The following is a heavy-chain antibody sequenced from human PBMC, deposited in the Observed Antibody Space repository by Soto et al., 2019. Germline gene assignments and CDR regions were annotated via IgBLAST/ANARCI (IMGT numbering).Heavy chain of an antibody. D-gene: IGHD2-21*02. CDR3: ASPRSYCGGACYRTFYY. J-gene: IGHJ4*02. CDR1: GGSFSSYA. V-gene: IGHV1-69*01. CDR2: IIPIFGTA. Sequence: QVQLVQSGAEVKKPGSSVKVSCKASGGSFSSYAISWVRQAPGQGLEWMGGIIPIFGTANDAQKFQGRVTITADESTSTVYMELSSLRSEDTAVYYCASPRSYCGGACYRTFYYWGQGTLVTVSS.